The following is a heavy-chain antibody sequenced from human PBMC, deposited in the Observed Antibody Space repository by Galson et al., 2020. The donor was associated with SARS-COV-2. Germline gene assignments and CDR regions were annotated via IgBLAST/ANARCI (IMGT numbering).Heavy chain of an antibody. V-gene: IGHV3-23*05. D-gene: IGHD2-15*01. J-gene: IGHJ4*02. Sequence: GGSLRLSCAASGFTFSSFAMSWVRQAPAKGLEWVSAIGSNFISHTYYADSVQGRFTISRDNSRNTLYLQMSSLRAEDAAVYYCVTGGAGSLFDSWGQGTPVTVSS. CDR3: VTGGAGSLFDS. CDR1: GFTFSSFA. CDR2: IGSNFISHT.